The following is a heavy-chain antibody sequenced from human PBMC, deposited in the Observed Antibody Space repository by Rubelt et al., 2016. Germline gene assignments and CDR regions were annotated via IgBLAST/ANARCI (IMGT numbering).Heavy chain of an antibody. J-gene: IGHJ4*02. CDR3: ARESSSSWYEYYFDY. D-gene: IGHD6-13*01. CDR1: GYSFTSYA. CDR2: INGGNGNT. Sequence: QVQLVQSGAEVRKPGASVKVSCKTSGYSFTSYAMHWVRQAPGQRLEWMGWINGGNGNTKYSQKFQGRVTITRDTSATTAYMELSRLRSEDTAVYYCARESSSSWYEYYFDYWGQGTLVGVSS. V-gene: IGHV1-3*01.